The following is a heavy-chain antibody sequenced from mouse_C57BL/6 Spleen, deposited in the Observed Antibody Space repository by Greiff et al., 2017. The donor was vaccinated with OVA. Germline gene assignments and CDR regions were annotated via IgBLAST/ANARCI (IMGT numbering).Heavy chain of an antibody. CDR2: SYPGSGSP. Sequence: VQLQQPGAELVKPGASVKMSGKASGYTFTSYWFTWVEQRPGPGLEWIGDSYPGSGSPNYNEKFKSKATLPVHTSSSTAYMQLTSWISDVSAVYYGARKGDYYGSSYVGWFAYWGQGTLVTVPA. V-gene: IGHV1-55*01. CDR1: GYTFTSYW. J-gene: IGHJ3*01. CDR3: ARKGDYYGSSYVGWFAY. D-gene: IGHD1-1*01.